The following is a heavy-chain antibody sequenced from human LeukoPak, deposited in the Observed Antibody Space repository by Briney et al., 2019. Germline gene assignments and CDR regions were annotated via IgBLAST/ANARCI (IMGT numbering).Heavy chain of an antibody. V-gene: IGHV1-18*01. J-gene: IGHJ6*02. D-gene: IGHD5-12*01. Sequence: AASVKVSCKASGYTFTSYGISWVRQAPGQGLEWMGWISAYNGNTNYAQKLQGRVTMTTDTSTSTAYIELRSLRSDDTAVYYCARDSGYENYYYYGMDVWGQGTTVTVSS. CDR1: GYTFTSYG. CDR2: ISAYNGNT. CDR3: ARDSGYENYYYYGMDV.